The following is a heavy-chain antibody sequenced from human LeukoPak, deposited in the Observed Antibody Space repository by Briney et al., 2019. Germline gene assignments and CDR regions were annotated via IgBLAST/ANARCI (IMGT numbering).Heavy chain of an antibody. CDR3: ARDQGGYYSYDAFDI. V-gene: IGHV3-48*01. J-gene: IGHJ3*02. CDR2: ISSSSSTI. D-gene: IGHD3-22*01. CDR1: GFTFSSYS. Sequence: GGSLRLSCAASGFTFSSYSMNWVRQAPGKGLEWVSYISSSSSTICYADSVKGRFTISRDNAKNSLYLQMNSLRAEDTAVYYCARDQGGYYSYDAFDIWGQGTMVTVSS.